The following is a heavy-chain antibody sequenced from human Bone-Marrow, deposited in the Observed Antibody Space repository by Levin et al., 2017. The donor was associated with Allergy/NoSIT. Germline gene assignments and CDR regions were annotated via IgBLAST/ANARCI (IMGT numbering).Heavy chain of an antibody. D-gene: IGHD1-7*01. J-gene: IGHJ4*02. CDR1: GFTFSDYG. CDR2: IWYNGDNK. V-gene: IGHV3-33*01. CDR3: ARAHRNWDYVENGPNFDY. Sequence: PGESLKISCETSGFTFSDYGMHWVRQAPGKGLDWVAVIWYNGDNKFYADSVKGRFTISRDNSQNTLYLRMNSLRVDDTGVYYCARAHRNWDYVENGPNFDYWGQGTLVTVSS.